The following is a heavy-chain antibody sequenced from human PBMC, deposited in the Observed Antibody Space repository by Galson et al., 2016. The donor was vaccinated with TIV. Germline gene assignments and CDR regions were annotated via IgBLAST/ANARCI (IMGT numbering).Heavy chain of an antibody. J-gene: IGHJ4*02. V-gene: IGHV1-3*01. Sequence: SVKVSCKASGYTFTSYTMHWVRQAPGQRLEWMGWINVYNGNTRYSQKFRDRVTITRDTSATTAYMETYMELSSLKSEDTAVYYRVRARVKHVDFWGQGTLVTVSS. CDR1: GYTFTSYT. CDR3: VRARVKHVDF. CDR2: INVYNGNT.